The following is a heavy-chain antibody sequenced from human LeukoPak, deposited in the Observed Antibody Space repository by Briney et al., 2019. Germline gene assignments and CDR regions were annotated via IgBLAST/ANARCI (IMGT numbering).Heavy chain of an antibody. Sequence: PGGSLRLSCAASGFTFSSYVMSWVRRAPGKGLEWVSAISGSGGSTYYADSVKGRFTISRDNSKNTLYLQMNSLRAEDTAVYYCAKDSSKNYYYGMDVWGQGTTVTVSS. CDR2: ISGSGGST. V-gene: IGHV3-23*01. CDR1: GFTFSSYV. CDR3: AKDSSKNYYYGMDV. J-gene: IGHJ6*02.